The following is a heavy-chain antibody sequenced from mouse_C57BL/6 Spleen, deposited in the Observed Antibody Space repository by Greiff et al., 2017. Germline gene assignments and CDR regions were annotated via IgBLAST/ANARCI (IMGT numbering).Heavy chain of an antibody. Sequence: EVHLVESEGGLVQPGSSMKLSCTASGFTFSDYYMAWVRQVPEKGLEWVANINYDGSSTYYLDSLKSRFIISRDNAKNILYLQMSSLKSEDTATYYCARVGDSNYWYFDVWGTGTTVTVSS. D-gene: IGHD2-5*01. CDR1: GFTFSDYY. CDR3: ARVGDSNYWYFDV. J-gene: IGHJ1*03. CDR2: INYDGSST. V-gene: IGHV5-16*01.